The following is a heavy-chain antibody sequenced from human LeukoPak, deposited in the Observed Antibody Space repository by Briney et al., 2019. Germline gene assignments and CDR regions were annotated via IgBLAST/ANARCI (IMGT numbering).Heavy chain of an antibody. CDR3: ARSLSWEQLGVDY. J-gene: IGHJ4*02. V-gene: IGHV1-46*01. CDR2: INPSGGST. CDR1: GYTFTGYY. D-gene: IGHD1-26*01. Sequence: ASVKVSCKASGYTFTGYYMHWVRQAPGQGLEWMGIINPSGGSTSYAQKFQGRVTMTRDMSTSTVYMELSSLRSEDTAVHYCARSLSWEQLGVDYWGQGTLVTVSS.